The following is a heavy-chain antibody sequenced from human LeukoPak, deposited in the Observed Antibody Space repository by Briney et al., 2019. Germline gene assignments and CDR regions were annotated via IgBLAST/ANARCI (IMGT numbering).Heavy chain of an antibody. CDR2: ISYDGSNK. D-gene: IGHD6-19*01. V-gene: IGHV3-30*18. Sequence: GGSLRLSCAHSGFTFSSYGMHWVRQAPGKGLECVADISYDGSNKYYADSVKGRFTISRDNSKNTLYLQMNSLRAEDTAVYYCAKDYLGYRAVADYYYGMDVWGQGTTVTVSS. CDR1: GFTFSSYG. J-gene: IGHJ6*02. CDR3: AKDYLGYRAVADYYYGMDV.